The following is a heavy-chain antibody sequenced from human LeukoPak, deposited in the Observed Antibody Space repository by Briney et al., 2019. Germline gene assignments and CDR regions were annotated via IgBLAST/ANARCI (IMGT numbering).Heavy chain of an antibody. CDR3: ARDLGNLQGGILTGYIISDY. CDR2: INPSGGST. Sequence: SSVQVSSNASAYTFTSYYMHWVRQAPGQGLEWMGIINPSGGSTSYSQKFQGRVTITRDKSTSTVYMELSSLRSEDTAVYYCARDLGNLQGGILTGYIISDYWGQGTLVTVSS. V-gene: IGHV1-46*01. CDR1: AYTFTSYY. J-gene: IGHJ4*02. D-gene: IGHD3-9*01.